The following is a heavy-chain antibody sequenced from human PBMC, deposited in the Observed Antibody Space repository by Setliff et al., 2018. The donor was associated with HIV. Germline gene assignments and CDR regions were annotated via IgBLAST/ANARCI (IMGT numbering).Heavy chain of an antibody. V-gene: IGHV3-49*04. Sequence: GGSLRLSCTPSGFTFVDYAVTWVRQAPGKGLEWIGFVRYKTYGGTSHYAASVEGRFTISRDESRSIAYLQMNSLQSEDTAVYYCAKDQIGVAPYGMDVWGQGTTVTVSS. CDR1: GFTFVDYA. CDR2: VRYKTYGGTS. CDR3: AKDQIGVAPYGMDV. J-gene: IGHJ6*02.